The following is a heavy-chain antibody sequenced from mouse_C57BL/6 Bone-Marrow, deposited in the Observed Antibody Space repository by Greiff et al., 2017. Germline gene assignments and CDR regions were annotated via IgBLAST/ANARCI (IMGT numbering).Heavy chain of an antibody. Sequence: EVQLQQSGAELVKPGASVKLSCTASGFNIKDYYMHWVKQRTEPGLEWIGRIDPEDGETTYAPKFQGKATITADTSSNTAYLQLSSLTSEDTAVYYCARWWLPYWGQGTLVTVSA. CDR3: ARWWLPY. CDR1: GFNIKDYY. CDR2: IDPEDGET. V-gene: IGHV14-2*01. J-gene: IGHJ3*01.